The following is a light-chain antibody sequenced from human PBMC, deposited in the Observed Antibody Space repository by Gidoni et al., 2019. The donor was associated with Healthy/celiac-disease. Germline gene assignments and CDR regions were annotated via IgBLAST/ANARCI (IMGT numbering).Light chain of an antibody. J-gene: IGKJ1*01. CDR2: AAS. V-gene: IGKV1-39*01. Sequence: DIQMTQSPSSLSASVGDSVTITCRASQSISSYLNWYQQKPGKAPTLLIYAASSLQSGVPSRFSGSGSGTDFTLTISSLQPEDFATYYCQQSYRTPRTFGQGTKVEIK. CDR1: QSISSY. CDR3: QQSYRTPRT.